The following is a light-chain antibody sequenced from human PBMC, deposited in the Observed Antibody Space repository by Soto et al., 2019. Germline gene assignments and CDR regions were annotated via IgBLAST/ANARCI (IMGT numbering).Light chain of an antibody. CDR3: CSYAGSSTYYV. CDR1: SSDVGSYNL. Sequence: QSALTQPASVSGSPGQSITISCTGTSSDVGSYNLVSWYQQHPGKAPKLMIYEVSKRPSGVSNRFSGSKSGNTASLTISGLQPEDEADSYCCSYAGSSTYYVFGTGTKVTVL. CDR2: EVS. J-gene: IGLJ1*01. V-gene: IGLV2-23*02.